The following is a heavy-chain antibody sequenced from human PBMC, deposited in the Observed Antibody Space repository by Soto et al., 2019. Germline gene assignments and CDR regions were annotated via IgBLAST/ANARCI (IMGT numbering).Heavy chain of an antibody. Sequence: EVQLVESGGGLVQPGGSLRLSCAASGFTFSSYEMNWVRQAPGKGQEWVSYISSSGNTIYYADSVKGRFTVSRDNAKNSLYIQMNSLRAEDTAVYYCARGSITIFGVVLYWGQGTLVTVSS. J-gene: IGHJ4*02. CDR3: ARGSITIFGVVLY. CDR1: GFTFSSYE. D-gene: IGHD3-3*01. V-gene: IGHV3-48*03. CDR2: ISSSGNTI.